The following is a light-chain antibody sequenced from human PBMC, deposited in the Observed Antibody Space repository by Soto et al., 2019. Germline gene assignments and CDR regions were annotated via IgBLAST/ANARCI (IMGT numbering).Light chain of an antibody. CDR1: QSIGSSY. CDR3: QQYNDWPPIT. V-gene: IGKV3D-15*01. Sequence: EIVLTQSPGTLSLSPEERATLSCRASQSIGSSYLAWYQQKPGQAPRLLIYGASTRATGIPDRFSGRGSGTEFTLTINNLQSEDFAVYYCQQYNDWPPITFGQGTRLEI. CDR2: GAS. J-gene: IGKJ5*01.